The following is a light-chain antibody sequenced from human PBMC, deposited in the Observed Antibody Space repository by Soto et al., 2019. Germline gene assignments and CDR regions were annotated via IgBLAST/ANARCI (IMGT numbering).Light chain of an antibody. V-gene: IGKV4-1*01. CDR3: QQSYRTPIT. Sequence: DIVMTQSPDSLAVSLGERATLNCKSSQSVLSSSNNKNYLAWYQQRPGQPPKLLIYWASTRESGVPDRFSGSGSGTDFTLTISSLQPEDFATYYCQQSYRTPITFGQGTRLEI. CDR2: WAS. J-gene: IGKJ5*01. CDR1: QSVLSSSNNKNY.